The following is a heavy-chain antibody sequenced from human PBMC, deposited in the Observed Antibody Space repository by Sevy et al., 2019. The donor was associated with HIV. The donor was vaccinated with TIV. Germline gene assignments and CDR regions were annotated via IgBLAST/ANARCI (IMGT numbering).Heavy chain of an antibody. CDR1: GGSISSGGYY. J-gene: IGHJ5*02. CDR2: IYYRGST. D-gene: IGHD3-10*01. Sequence: SETLSLTCTVSGGSISSGGYYWSWIRQHPGKGLEWIGYIYYRGSTYYNPSLKSRVTISVDTSKNQFSLKLSSVTAADTAVYYCARDRNRYYYGSRWFDPWGQGTLVTVSS. V-gene: IGHV4-31*03. CDR3: ARDRNRYYYGSRWFDP.